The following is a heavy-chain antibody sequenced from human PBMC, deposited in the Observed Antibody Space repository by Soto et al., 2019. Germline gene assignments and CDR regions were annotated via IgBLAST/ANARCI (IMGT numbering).Heavy chain of an antibody. V-gene: IGHV3-30*18. Sequence: QVQLVESGGGVVQPGRSLRLSCAASGFTFSSYGMHWVRRAPGKGLEWVAVISYDGSNKYYADSVKGRFTISRDNSKNTLYLQMNSLRAEDTAVYYCAKENNGEGREDYFDYWGQGTLVTVSS. CDR3: AKENNGEGREDYFDY. D-gene: IGHD4-17*01. CDR2: ISYDGSNK. CDR1: GFTFSSYG. J-gene: IGHJ4*02.